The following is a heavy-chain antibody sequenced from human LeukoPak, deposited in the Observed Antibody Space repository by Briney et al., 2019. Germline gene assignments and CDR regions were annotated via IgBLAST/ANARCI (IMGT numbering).Heavy chain of an antibody. CDR3: ARHGRRPFDI. Sequence: SETLSLTCTVSGGSISSYYWSWIRQPPGKGLKWIGYISYSGSTIYNPSLKSRVTISVDTSKSQFSLKLSSVTAADTAVYYCARHGRRPFDIWGQGTMVTVSS. V-gene: IGHV4-59*08. CDR1: GGSISSYY. J-gene: IGHJ3*02. D-gene: IGHD1-1*01. CDR2: ISYSGST.